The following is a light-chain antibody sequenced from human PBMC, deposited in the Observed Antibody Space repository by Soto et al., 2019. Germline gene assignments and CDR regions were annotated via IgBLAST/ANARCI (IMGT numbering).Light chain of an antibody. CDR3: QQRNIWPPVT. Sequence: EFVLTQSPATLSLSPGERATLSCRASPSVTNYLAWYQQKPGQAPRLVIYGAFNRATGIPARFSGSGSGTDFTLTISSLEPEDFAVYYCQQRNIWPPVTFGQGTRLEI. V-gene: IGKV3-11*01. J-gene: IGKJ5*01. CDR1: PSVTNY. CDR2: GAF.